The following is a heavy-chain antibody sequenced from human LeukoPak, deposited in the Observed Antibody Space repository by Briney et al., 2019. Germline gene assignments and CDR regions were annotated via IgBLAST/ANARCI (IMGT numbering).Heavy chain of an antibody. V-gene: IGHV5-51*01. CDR3: ARAGSGSSYPNLVDY. Sequence: GESLKISCKGSGYSFTTYWIGWVRQMPGKGLEWMGFIYPGDSDTRYSPSFQGQVTISADRSITTAYLQWSSLKTSDTAMYYCARAGSGSSYPNLVDYWGQGTLVTVSS. CDR2: IYPGDSDT. J-gene: IGHJ4*02. D-gene: IGHD1-26*01. CDR1: GYSFTTYW.